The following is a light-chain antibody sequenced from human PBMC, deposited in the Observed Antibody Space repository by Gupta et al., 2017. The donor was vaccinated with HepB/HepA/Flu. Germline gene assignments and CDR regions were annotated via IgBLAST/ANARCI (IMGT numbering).Light chain of an antibody. V-gene: IGLV3-1*01. J-gene: IGLJ2*01. CDR2: QDS. CDR3: QAWDSSTAVV. CDR1: KLGDKY. Sequence: SYELTQPPSVSVCPGQTDSTTRSGDKLGDKYACWYQQKPGQSPVLVIYQDSKRPSGIPERFSGSNSGNTATLTISGTQAMDEADYYCQAWDSSTAVVFGGGTKLTVL.